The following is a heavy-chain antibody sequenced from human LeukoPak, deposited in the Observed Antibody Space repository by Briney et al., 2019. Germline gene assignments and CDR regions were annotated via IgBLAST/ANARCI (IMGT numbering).Heavy chain of an antibody. CDR3: ARHDSSGYYYFPYYYYYMDV. CDR1: GGSFSGYY. V-gene: IGHV4-34*01. Sequence: SETLSLTCAVYGGSFSGYYWSWIRQPPGKGLEWIGEINHSGSTNYNPSLKSRVTISVDTSKNQFSLKLSSVTAADTAVYYCARHDSSGYYYFPYYYYYMDVWGKGTTVTISS. CDR2: INHSGST. J-gene: IGHJ6*03. D-gene: IGHD3-22*01.